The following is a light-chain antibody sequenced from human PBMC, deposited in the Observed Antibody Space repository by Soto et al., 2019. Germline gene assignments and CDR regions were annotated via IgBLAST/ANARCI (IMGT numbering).Light chain of an antibody. V-gene: IGKV1-5*01. CDR1: QSISSW. J-gene: IGKJ1*01. CDR2: GAS. Sequence: DIQMTQSPSTLSASVGDRVTITCRASQSISSWLAWYQQKPGKAPNLLIYGASSLQSGVPSRVSGSGSGTEFTLPINSLQPDDFATYYCQQYNSDSGTFGQGTKVEIK. CDR3: QQYNSDSGT.